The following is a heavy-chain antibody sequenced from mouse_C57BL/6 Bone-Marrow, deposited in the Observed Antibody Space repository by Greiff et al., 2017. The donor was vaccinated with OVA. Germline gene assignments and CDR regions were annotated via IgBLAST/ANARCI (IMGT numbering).Heavy chain of an antibody. V-gene: IGHV1-49*01. Sequence: LQQSGAELVRPGSSVKLSCKASYFAFMASAMHWVKQRPGHGLEWIGSFTMYSDATEYSENFKGKATLTANTSSSTAYMELSSLTSEDSAVYYCARGRAYYGNYWYFDVWGTGTTVTVSS. CDR1: YFAFMASA. CDR3: ARGRAYYGNYWYFDV. J-gene: IGHJ1*03. CDR2: FTMYSDAT. D-gene: IGHD2-10*01.